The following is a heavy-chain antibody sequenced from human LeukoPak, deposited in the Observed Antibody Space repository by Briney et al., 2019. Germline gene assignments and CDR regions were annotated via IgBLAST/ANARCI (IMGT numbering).Heavy chain of an antibody. CDR3: ARVSGAPHDAFDI. CDR1: GYTFTGYY. Sequence: ASVKVSCKASGYTFTGYYMHWVRQAPGQGLEWMGRINPNSGGTNYAQKFQGRVTMTRDTSISTAYMELSRLRSDGTAVYYCARVSGAPHDAFDIWGQGTMVTVSS. J-gene: IGHJ3*02. D-gene: IGHD2-15*01. CDR2: INPNSGGT. V-gene: IGHV1-2*06.